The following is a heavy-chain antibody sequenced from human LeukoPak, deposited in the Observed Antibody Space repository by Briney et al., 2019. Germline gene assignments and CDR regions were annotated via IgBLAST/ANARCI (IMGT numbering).Heavy chain of an antibody. J-gene: IGHJ3*02. CDR1: GYTFTGYY. D-gene: IGHD2-2*01. V-gene: IGHV1-2*02. Sequence: VASVKVSCKASGYTFTGYYMHWVRQAPGQGLEWMGWINPNSGGTNYAQKFQGRVTMTRDTSISTAYMELSRLRSDDTAVYYCARGWGWYRLHWGDDAFDIWGQGTMVTVSS. CDR3: ARGWGWYRLHWGDDAFDI. CDR2: INPNSGGT.